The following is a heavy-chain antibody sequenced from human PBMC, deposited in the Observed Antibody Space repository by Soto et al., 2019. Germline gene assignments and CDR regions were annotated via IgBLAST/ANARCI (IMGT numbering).Heavy chain of an antibody. V-gene: IGHV3-23*01. J-gene: IGHJ2*01. D-gene: IGHD1-26*01. CDR3: VKKIAGTTTSGAYWYFDL. CDR1: GFTFSSFA. Sequence: EVQLLESGGGLVQPGGSLRLSCAASGFTFSSFAMNWVRQAPGKGLEWVSGITGGGDSTFYADSVKGRFTISRVQSKNTVYLQMNSLRAEDTAVYYCVKKIAGTTTSGAYWYFDLWGRVTLVTVSS. CDR2: ITGGGDST.